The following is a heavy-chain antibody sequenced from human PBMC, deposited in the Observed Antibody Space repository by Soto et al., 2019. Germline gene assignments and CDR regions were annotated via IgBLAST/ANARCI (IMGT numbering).Heavy chain of an antibody. CDR1: GYTFTSYG. CDR3: ARDRQVVGATRWFDP. V-gene: IGHV1-18*04. D-gene: IGHD1-26*01. Sequence: GASVKVSCKASGYTFTSYGISWVRQAPGQGLEWMGWISAYNGNTNYAQKLQGRVTMTTDTSTSTAYMELRSLRSDDTAVYYCARDRQVVGATRWFDPWGQGTLVTVSS. J-gene: IGHJ5*02. CDR2: ISAYNGNT.